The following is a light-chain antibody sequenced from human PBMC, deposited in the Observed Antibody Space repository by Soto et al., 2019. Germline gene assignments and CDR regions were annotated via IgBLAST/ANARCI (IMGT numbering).Light chain of an antibody. CDR3: CSYTSSSTLV. CDR2: GVN. Sequence: QSVLTQPASVSGSPGQSITISCTGTSSDVGGYSYVSWYQQHPGKAPKLMIYGVNNRPSGVSNRFSGSKSGNTASLTISGLQAEDEADYYCCSYTSSSTLVFGTGTKLTVL. CDR1: SSDVGGYSY. V-gene: IGLV2-14*01. J-gene: IGLJ1*01.